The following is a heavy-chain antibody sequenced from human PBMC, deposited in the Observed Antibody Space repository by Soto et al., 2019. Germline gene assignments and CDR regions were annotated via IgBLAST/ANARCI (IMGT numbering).Heavy chain of an antibody. CDR3: AKDVGSMEFFYDSSGPYYFDY. CDR2: ISGSGDST. D-gene: IGHD3-22*01. V-gene: IGHV3-23*01. J-gene: IGHJ4*02. Sequence: GGSLRLSCAASGFNLRNYAVNWVRQAPGKGLEWVSTISGSGDSTYYADSVMGRFTVSRDTSKNTVYLQMNSLRAEDTAVYYCAKDVGSMEFFYDSSGPYYFDYWGQGTLVTVSS. CDR1: GFNLRNYA.